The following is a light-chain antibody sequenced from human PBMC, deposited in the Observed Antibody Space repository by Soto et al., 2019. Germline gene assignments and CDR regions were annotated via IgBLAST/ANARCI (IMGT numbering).Light chain of an antibody. J-gene: IGKJ5*01. CDR2: GAS. V-gene: IGKV3D-20*02. CDR3: QQRSNWPIT. CDR1: QNVVSDY. Sequence: EIVLTQSPGTLSLSPGDIATLSCSASQNVVSDYLAWYQQKPGQAPRLLIYGASGRATGIPDRFSGSGSGTEFTLTISRLEPEDFAVYYCQQRSNWPITFGQGTRLEIK.